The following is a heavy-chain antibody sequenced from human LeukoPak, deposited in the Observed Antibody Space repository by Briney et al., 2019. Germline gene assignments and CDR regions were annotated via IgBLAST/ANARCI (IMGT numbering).Heavy chain of an antibody. Sequence: ASVKVSCKASGYTFTGYYMHWVRQAPGQGLEWVGWINPNSGGTNYAQKFQGRVTMTRDTSISTAYMELSRLRSDDTAVYYCARPVVRGVTNPGFDYWGQGTLVTVSS. CDR1: GYTFTGYY. V-gene: IGHV1-2*02. CDR2: INPNSGGT. D-gene: IGHD3-10*01. CDR3: ARPVVRGVTNPGFDY. J-gene: IGHJ4*02.